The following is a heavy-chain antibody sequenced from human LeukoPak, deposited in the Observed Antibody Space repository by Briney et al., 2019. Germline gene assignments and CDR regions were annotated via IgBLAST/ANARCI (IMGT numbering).Heavy chain of an antibody. CDR1: GYSISSGYY. CDR3: ARAPSMYYYDSSGYSYFDY. J-gene: IGHJ4*02. V-gene: IGHV4-38-2*02. D-gene: IGHD3-22*01. Sequence: SETLSLTCTVSGYSISSGYYWGWIRQPPGKGLEWIGSIYHSGSTYYNPSLKSRVTISVDTSKNQFSLKLSSVTAADTAMYYCARAPSMYYYDSSGYSYFDYWGQGTLVTVSS. CDR2: IYHSGST.